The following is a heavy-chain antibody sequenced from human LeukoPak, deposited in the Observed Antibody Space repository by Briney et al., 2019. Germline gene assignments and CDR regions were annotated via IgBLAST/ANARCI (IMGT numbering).Heavy chain of an antibody. J-gene: IGHJ4*02. V-gene: IGHV3-53*01. Sequence: GGSLRLSCAASGFTVSNNYMSWVRQAPGKGLEWVSVIFSGGSTYYADSVKGRFTISRDSSKNTLYLQMNRLRAEDTAIYYCAKDGIATDPFDYWGQGTLVTVSS. CDR1: GFTVSNNY. D-gene: IGHD6-13*01. CDR2: IFSGGST. CDR3: AKDGIATDPFDY.